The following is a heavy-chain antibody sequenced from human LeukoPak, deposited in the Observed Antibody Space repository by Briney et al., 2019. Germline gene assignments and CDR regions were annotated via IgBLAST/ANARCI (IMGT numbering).Heavy chain of an antibody. CDR3: ARDHGPEMATTPGY. CDR2: INPNSGGT. D-gene: IGHD5-24*01. Sequence: GASVKVSCKASGYTFTGYYMHWVRQAPGQGLEWMGWINPNSGGTNYAQKFQGRVTMTRDTSISTAYMELSRLRSDDTAVYYCARDHGPEMATTPGYWGQGTLVTVSS. CDR1: GYTFTGYY. V-gene: IGHV1-2*02. J-gene: IGHJ4*02.